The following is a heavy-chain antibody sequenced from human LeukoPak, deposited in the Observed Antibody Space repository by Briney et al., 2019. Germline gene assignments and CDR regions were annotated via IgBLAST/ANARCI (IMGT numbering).Heavy chain of an antibody. J-gene: IGHJ5*02. CDR2: IYYSGST. CDR1: GGSISSSSYY. D-gene: IGHD3-9*01. V-gene: IGHV4-39*07. Sequence: SETLSLTCTVSGGSISSSSYYWGWIRQPPGKGLEWIGSIYYSGSTYYNPSLKSRVTISVDTSKNQFSLKLSSVTAADTAVYYCARAVNYDILTGYPWVWFDPWGQGTLVTVSS. CDR3: ARAVNYDILTGYPWVWFDP.